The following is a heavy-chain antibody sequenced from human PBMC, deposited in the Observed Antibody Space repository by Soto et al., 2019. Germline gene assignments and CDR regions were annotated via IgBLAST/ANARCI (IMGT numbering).Heavy chain of an antibody. V-gene: IGHV3-15*01. CDR2: VRSNSDGGTR. Sequence: PVGSLRLSCAASGLTLSNVWMSWVRQAPVKVLEWVGRVRSNSDGGTRDYAAPVKGRFTISRDDSKNTLYLQMNSLKTEDSAVYYCTTTRDPDDYWGQGTLVTVSS. CDR3: TTTRDPDDY. CDR1: GLTLSNVW. J-gene: IGHJ4*02.